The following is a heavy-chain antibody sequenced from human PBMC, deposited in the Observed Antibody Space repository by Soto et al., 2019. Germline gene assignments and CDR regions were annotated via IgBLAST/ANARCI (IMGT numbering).Heavy chain of an antibody. CDR3: ARPLWRDDYNWGYFDL. D-gene: IGHD4-4*01. J-gene: IGHJ2*01. V-gene: IGHV3-30-3*01. CDR2: ISYDGSNK. Sequence: QVQLVESGGGVVQPGRSLRLSCAASGFTFSSYAMHWVRQAPGKGLEWVAVISYDGSNKYYADSVKGRFTISRDNSKNTRYLQMNRLRAEDTAVYYSARPLWRDDYNWGYFDLWGRGTLVTVSS. CDR1: GFTFSSYA.